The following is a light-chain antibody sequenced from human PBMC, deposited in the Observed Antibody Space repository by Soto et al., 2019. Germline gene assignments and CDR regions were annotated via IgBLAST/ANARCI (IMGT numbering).Light chain of an antibody. CDR2: KAS. CDR1: QSTSSY. V-gene: IGKV1-5*03. CDR3: QQYNNWPPVT. J-gene: IGKJ5*01. Sequence: DIQMTQSPSTLSGSVGDRVTITCRASQSTSSYLAWYQQKPGKAPKLLIYKASTLKSGVPSRFSGSGSGTEFTLTISSLQSEDFAVYYCQQYNNWPPVTFGQGTRLEI.